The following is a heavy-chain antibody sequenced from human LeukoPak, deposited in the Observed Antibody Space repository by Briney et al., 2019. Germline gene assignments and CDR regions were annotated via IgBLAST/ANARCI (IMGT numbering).Heavy chain of an antibody. CDR3: ARDHLRFLEWLFGY. CDR1: GFTFSSYA. CDR2: ISYDGSNK. J-gene: IGHJ4*02. V-gene: IGHV3-30-3*01. D-gene: IGHD3-3*01. Sequence: GGSLRLPCAASGFTFSSYAMHWVRQAPGKGLEWVAVISYDGSNKCYADSVKGRFTISRDNSKNTLYLQMNSLRAEDTAVYYCARDHLRFLEWLFGYWGQGTLVTVSS.